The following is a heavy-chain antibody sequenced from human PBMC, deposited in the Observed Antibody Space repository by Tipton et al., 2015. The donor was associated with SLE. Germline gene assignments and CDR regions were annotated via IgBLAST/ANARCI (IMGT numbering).Heavy chain of an antibody. CDR2: VFADGAT. Sequence: TLSLTCTVSGGSISSGSYYWSWIRQPAGRGLEWIGRVFADGATNYSPSLKSRVSISADTSKNQFSLMLSSVTAADTAVYYCATGYFDYWGQGTLVTVSS. J-gene: IGHJ4*02. CDR1: GGSISSGSYY. CDR3: ATGYFDY. V-gene: IGHV4-61*02.